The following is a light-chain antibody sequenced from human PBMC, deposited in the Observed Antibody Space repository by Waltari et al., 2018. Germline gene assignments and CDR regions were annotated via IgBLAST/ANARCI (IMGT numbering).Light chain of an antibody. Sequence: SYELTQPPSVSVSPGQTATITCSGDKLGDKYACWYQQKPGQSPMLVIYQDNKRPSWIPERFSGSNSGNTASLTISGTQAIDEADYYCQARDSGTAYIFGTGTRVTVL. CDR3: QARDSGTAYI. CDR1: KLGDKY. CDR2: QDN. V-gene: IGLV3-1*01. J-gene: IGLJ1*01.